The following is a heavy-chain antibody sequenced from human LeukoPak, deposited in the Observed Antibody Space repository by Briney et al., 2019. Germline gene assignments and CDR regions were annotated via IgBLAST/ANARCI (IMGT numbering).Heavy chain of an antibody. D-gene: IGHD3-9*01. Sequence: PGGSLRLSCAASGFTVSSNYMSWVRQAPGKGLEWVSVISSGGSTYYADSVKGRFTISRDNSKNTLYLQMHSLRPEATAVYYCARIDILTGYFDYWGQGTLVTVSS. J-gene: IGHJ4*02. CDR3: ARIDILTGYFDY. V-gene: IGHV3-53*01. CDR2: ISSGGST. CDR1: GFTVSSNY.